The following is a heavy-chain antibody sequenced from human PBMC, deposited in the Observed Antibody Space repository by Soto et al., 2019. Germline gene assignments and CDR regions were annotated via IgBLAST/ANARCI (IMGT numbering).Heavy chain of an antibody. CDR3: AREFYYDSSGIGFDS. CDR2: FYSSGSP. J-gene: IGHJ4*02. CDR1: GGSLSGYY. D-gene: IGHD3-22*01. Sequence: SETLSLTCTVSGGSLSGYYWSWIRQPPGKGLEWIGDFYSSGSPHHNPSLKNRVSISEDRSKNGFSLKLSPVTAADTAIYYCAREFYYDSSGIGFDSWGQGTLVTVSS. V-gene: IGHV4-59*01.